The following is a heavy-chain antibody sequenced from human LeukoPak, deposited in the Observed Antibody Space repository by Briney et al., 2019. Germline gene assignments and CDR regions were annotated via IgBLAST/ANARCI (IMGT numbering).Heavy chain of an antibody. CDR2: ISSSGSTI. J-gene: IGHJ6*02. V-gene: IGHV3-48*04. Sequence: PGGSLRLSCAASGFIFISYAMYWVRQAPGKGLEWVSYISSSGSTIYYADSVKGRFTISRDNAKNSLYLQMNSLRAEDTAVYYCARDENYSSSWYPYYYGMDVWGQGTTVTVSS. CDR3: ARDENYSSSWYPYYYGMDV. D-gene: IGHD6-13*01. CDR1: GFIFISYA.